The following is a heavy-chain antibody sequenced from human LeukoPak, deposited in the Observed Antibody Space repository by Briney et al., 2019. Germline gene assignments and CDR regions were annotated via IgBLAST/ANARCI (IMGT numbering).Heavy chain of an antibody. CDR2: INSDGSST. CDR1: GFTFSSYW. V-gene: IGHV3-74*01. D-gene: IGHD5-18*01. CDR3: ARRGYSYGPFDY. Sequence: PGGSLRLSCAASGFTFSSYWMHWVRHAPGKGLVWVSRINSDGSSTSYADSVKGRFTISRDNAKNTLYLQMNSLRAEDTAVYYCARRGYSYGPFDYWGQGTLVTVSS. J-gene: IGHJ4*02.